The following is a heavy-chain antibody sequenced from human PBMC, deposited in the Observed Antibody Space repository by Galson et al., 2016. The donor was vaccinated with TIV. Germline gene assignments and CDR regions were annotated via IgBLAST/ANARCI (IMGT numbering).Heavy chain of an antibody. CDR3: TRRGSTLKWLLSENYYFDH. CDR1: GDSVSSDSAA. D-gene: IGHD3-3*01. Sequence: CAISGDSVSSDSAAWNWVRQSPSRGLEWLGRTYYRSRWYYDYKVSVKSRITINPDTSKNQISLRLNSVTAADSAVYYCTRRGSTLKWLLSENYYFDHWGQGILVTVSS. J-gene: IGHJ4*02. CDR2: TYYRSRWYY. V-gene: IGHV6-1*01.